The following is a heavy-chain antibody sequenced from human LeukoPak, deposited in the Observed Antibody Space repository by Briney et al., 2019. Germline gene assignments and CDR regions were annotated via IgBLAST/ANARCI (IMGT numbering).Heavy chain of an antibody. D-gene: IGHD3-10*01. CDR1: GGSISSSSYY. V-gene: IGHV4-39*07. CDR2: IYYSGST. CDR3: ARVYYGRTYDYWYFDL. Sequence: PSGTLSLTCTVSGGSISSSSYYWGWIRQPPEKGLEWIGSIYYSGSTYYNPSLKSRVTISVDTSKNQFSLKLSSVTAADTAVYFRARVYYGRTYDYWYFDLRGRGTLVTVSS. J-gene: IGHJ2*01.